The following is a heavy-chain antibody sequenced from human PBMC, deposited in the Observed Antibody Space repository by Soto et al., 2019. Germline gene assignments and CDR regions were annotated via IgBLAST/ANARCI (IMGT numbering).Heavy chain of an antibody. D-gene: IGHD3-22*01. J-gene: IGHJ5*02. Sequence: VSSGTGCCQALGGSFSSYALLWVRQAPGQGLEWMGGIIPIFGTANYAQKFQGRVTITADESTSTAYMELSSLRSEDTAVYYCAGRFRGFSTRIDPQGWLDAWGQGTLVTVSS. CDR1: GGSFSSYA. CDR3: AGRFRGFSTRIDPQGWLDA. CDR2: IIPIFGTA. V-gene: IGHV1-69*13.